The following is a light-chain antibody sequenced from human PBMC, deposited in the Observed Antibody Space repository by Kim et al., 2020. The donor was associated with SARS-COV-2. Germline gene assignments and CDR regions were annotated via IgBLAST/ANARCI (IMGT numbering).Light chain of an antibody. CDR2: NVS. J-gene: IGLJ2*01. Sequence: QSALTQPRSVSGSPGQSVTISCTGTSSDVGGYDYVSWYKQHPGKAPKLMIYNVSKRPSGVPDRFSGSKSGNTASLTISGLQAEDEADYYCCSYVGIFSEVFGGGTQLTFL. CDR1: SSDVGGYDY. CDR3: CSYVGIFSEV. V-gene: IGLV2-11*01.